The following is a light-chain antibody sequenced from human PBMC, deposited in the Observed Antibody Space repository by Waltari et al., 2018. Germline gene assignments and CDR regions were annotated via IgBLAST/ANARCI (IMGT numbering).Light chain of an antibody. CDR1: SNDVGASNF. J-gene: IGLJ2*01. CDR3: SSFTDTHTLL. V-gene: IGLV2-14*03. CDR2: DVT. Sequence: QSALTQPASVSGSPGQSITISCTGTSNDVGASNFVSWYQQHPGRAPQLMIYDVTDRPSGISSRFSGSKSANTASLHLSGLLPEDEAIYYCSSFTDTHTLLFGGGTTVTVL.